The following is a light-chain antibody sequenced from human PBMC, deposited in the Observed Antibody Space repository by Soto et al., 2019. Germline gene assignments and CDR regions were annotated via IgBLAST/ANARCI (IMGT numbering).Light chain of an antibody. V-gene: IGKV3-11*01. J-gene: IGKJ5*01. Sequence: EIVLTQSPATLSLSPGERATLSCRASQSVSSYLAWYQQKPGQAPRLLIYDASNRATGIPARFSGSGSGTDFTLTISSLEPEDFSVYYCQQRNNWPRGTFGQGTRLEIK. CDR3: QQRNNWPRGT. CDR2: DAS. CDR1: QSVSSY.